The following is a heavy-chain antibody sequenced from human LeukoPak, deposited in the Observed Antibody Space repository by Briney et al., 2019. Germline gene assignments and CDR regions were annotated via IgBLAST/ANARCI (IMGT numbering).Heavy chain of an antibody. CDR1: GYTFTGYY. Sequence: GASVKVSCKASGYTFTGYYMHWVRQAPGQGLEWMGWINPNSGGTNYAQKFQGRVTMTRDTSISTAYMELSRLRSDDTAMYYCARESVATVNWFDPWGQGTLVTVSS. J-gene: IGHJ5*02. V-gene: IGHV1-2*02. CDR3: ARESVATVNWFDP. CDR2: INPNSGGT. D-gene: IGHD5-12*01.